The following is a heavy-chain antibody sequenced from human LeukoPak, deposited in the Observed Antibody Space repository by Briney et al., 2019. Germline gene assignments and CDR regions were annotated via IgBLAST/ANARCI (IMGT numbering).Heavy chain of an antibody. J-gene: IGHJ4*02. Sequence: GTSLRLSCAASGFSLTHDAIHWVRQAPGKGLEWVAVVSKDTVTKFYRDSVKGRFTVSTDTSKNTVYLQMTGLRSEGTAVYYCAGDRWRGAPDYFDSWGQGTLVTVSS. V-gene: IGHV3-30*03. CDR2: VSKDTVTK. D-gene: IGHD1-26*01. CDR1: GFSLTHDA. CDR3: AGDRWRGAPDYFDS.